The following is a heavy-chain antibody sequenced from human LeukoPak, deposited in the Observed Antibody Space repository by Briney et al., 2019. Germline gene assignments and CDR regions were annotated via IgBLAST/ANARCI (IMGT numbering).Heavy chain of an antibody. J-gene: IGHJ4*02. Sequence: PSETLSLTCTVSRGSISDYYWSWIRQPPGEGLEWIGYIYYSGSTNYNPSPKSRVTISLDTSKNQFSLNLNSVTAADTAVYYCARELKVGNTGYYFDYWGQGTLVTVSS. CDR3: ARELKVGNTGYYFDY. D-gene: IGHD2/OR15-2a*01. CDR2: IYYSGST. CDR1: RGSISDYY. V-gene: IGHV4-59*01.